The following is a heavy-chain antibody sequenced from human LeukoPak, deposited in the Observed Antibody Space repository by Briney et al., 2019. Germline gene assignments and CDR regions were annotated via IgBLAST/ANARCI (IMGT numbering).Heavy chain of an antibody. V-gene: IGHV3-7*01. Sequence: GGSLRLSCAASGFTFSIYWMSWVRQAPGKGLEWVANIKQDGSEKYYVDSVRGRFTISRDNAKNSLYLQMNSLGAEDTAVYYCARDLYSMVRGDVWWFDPWGQGALVTVSS. D-gene: IGHD3-10*01. J-gene: IGHJ5*02. CDR1: GFTFSIYW. CDR3: ARDLYSMVRGDVWWFDP. CDR2: IKQDGSEK.